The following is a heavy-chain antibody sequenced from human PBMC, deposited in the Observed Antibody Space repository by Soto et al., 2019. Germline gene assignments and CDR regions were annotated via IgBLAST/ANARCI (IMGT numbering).Heavy chain of an antibody. J-gene: IGHJ6*02. CDR2: TYYRSKWYN. Sequence: PSETLSLTCAISWDSVSSNSAAWNWIRQSPSRGLEWLGRTYYRSKWYNDYAVSVKSRITINPDTSKNQFSLQLNSVTPEDTAVYYCARGSRQLVRPYYYGMDVWGQGTTVTVSS. V-gene: IGHV6-1*01. CDR1: WDSVSSNSAA. CDR3: ARGSRQLVRPYYYGMDV. D-gene: IGHD6-6*01.